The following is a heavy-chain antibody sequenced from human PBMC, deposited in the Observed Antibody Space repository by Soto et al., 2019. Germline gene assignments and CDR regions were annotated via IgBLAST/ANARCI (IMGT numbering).Heavy chain of an antibody. CDR3: AKDNRVATTIEY. V-gene: IGHV3-33*06. D-gene: IGHD5-12*01. J-gene: IGHJ4*02. Sequence: PGGSLRLSCAASGFTFNSFGMHWVRQAPGKGLEWVAVIWYVGSNKYYADSVKGRFSVSRDNSKNTLYLQMNSLRAEDTAVYYCAKDNRVATTIEYWGQGTLVTVSS. CDR1: GFTFNSFG. CDR2: IWYVGSNK.